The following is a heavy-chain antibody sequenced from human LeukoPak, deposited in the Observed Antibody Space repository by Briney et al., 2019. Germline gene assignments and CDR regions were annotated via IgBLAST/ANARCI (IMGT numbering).Heavy chain of an antibody. D-gene: IGHD3-22*01. Sequence: PSETLSLTCTVSGGAISSSGYYWGWIRQPPGEGLEWIGSVYYRGSTYYNPSLESRVSIFVDTSKNQFSLNLTSVTAADTAVYYCALDSSGYYFDYWGQGTLVTVSS. CDR1: GGAISSSGYY. CDR2: VYYRGST. V-gene: IGHV4-39*01. CDR3: ALDSSGYYFDY. J-gene: IGHJ4*02.